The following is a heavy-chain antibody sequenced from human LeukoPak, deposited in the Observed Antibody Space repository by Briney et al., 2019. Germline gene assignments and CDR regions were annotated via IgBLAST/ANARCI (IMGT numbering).Heavy chain of an antibody. V-gene: IGHV4-59*01. D-gene: IGHD6-13*01. Sequence: SETLSLTCTVAGGSISSYYWSWIRQPPGKGLEWIGYIYYSGSTNYNPSLKSRVTISVDTSKNQFSLKLSSVTAADTAVYYCAARIAAALWFDPWGQGTLVTVSS. CDR3: AARIAAALWFDP. CDR1: GGSISSYY. CDR2: IYYSGST. J-gene: IGHJ5*02.